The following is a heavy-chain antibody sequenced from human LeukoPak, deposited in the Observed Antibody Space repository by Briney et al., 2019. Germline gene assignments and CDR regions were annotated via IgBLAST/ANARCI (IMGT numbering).Heavy chain of an antibody. Sequence: PGGSLRLSCVASGVTLSNYAMSWARQAPGKGLEWVSGISSSGSGGNTYYADSVKGRFTISRDSSRNTLFLHMNTLRAEDTAVYYCVRDLGGRSGHWGQGTLVTVSS. V-gene: IGHV3-23*01. CDR3: VRDLGGRSGH. D-gene: IGHD1-26*01. CDR2: ISSSGSGGNT. CDR1: GVTLSNYA. J-gene: IGHJ4*02.